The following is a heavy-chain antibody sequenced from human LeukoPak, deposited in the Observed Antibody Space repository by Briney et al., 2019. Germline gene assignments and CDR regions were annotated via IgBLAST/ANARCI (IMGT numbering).Heavy chain of an antibody. J-gene: IGHJ4*02. CDR3: ARSQNYYGSGDY. Sequence: PSETLSLTCTVSGDSISPYYWGWIRQPPGKALEWIGYIYYTGKTYYNPSLEGRVTILVDTSRNHFSVKLSSVTAADTAVYYCARSQNYYGSGDYWSQGTLVTVSS. CDR1: GDSISPYY. CDR2: IYYTGKT. V-gene: IGHV4-59*01. D-gene: IGHD3-10*01.